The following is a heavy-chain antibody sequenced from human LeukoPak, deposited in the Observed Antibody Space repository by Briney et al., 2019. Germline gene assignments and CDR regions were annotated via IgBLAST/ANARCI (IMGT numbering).Heavy chain of an antibody. J-gene: IGHJ6*03. V-gene: IGHV3-33*06. CDR3: AKDGDAYTEFYYYYMDV. CDR1: GFTFSDCG. D-gene: IGHD5-24*01. Sequence: GGSLRLSCAASGFTFSDCGLHCVRQAPGKGLEWVALIWHDGSNKYYADSVMGRFTISRDNSKNTVYLQMNSLRAEDTAMYYCAKDGDAYTEFYYYYMDVWGNGPTVTVSS. CDR2: IWHDGSNK.